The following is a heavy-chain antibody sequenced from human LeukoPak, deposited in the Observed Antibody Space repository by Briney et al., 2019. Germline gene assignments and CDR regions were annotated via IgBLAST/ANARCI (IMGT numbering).Heavy chain of an antibody. CDR1: GFTFSNAW. V-gene: IGHV3-15*01. CDR2: IKSKTDGGTT. J-gene: IGHJ4*02. CDR3: TAAAWYYDSSGYYLIPNLFDY. D-gene: IGHD3-22*01. Sequence: PGGSLRLSCAASGFTFSNAWMSWVRQAPGKGLEWVGRIKSKTDGGTTDYAAPVKGRFTISRDDSKNTLYLQMNSLKTEDTAVYYCTAAAWYYDSSGYYLIPNLFDYWGQGTLVTVSS.